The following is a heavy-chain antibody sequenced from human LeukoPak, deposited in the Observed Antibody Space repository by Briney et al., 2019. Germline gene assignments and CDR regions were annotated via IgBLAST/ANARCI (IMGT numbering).Heavy chain of an antibody. Sequence: SETLSLTCAVSGYSISSGYYWGWIRQPPGKGLEWIGSIYHSGSTYYNPSLKSRVIISVDTSKNQFSLKLSSVTAADTAVYHCARGGYSSSQYYFDYWGQGTLVTVSS. CDR3: ARGGYSSSQYYFDY. V-gene: IGHV4-38-2*01. CDR1: GYSISSGYY. D-gene: IGHD6-13*01. J-gene: IGHJ4*02. CDR2: IYHSGST.